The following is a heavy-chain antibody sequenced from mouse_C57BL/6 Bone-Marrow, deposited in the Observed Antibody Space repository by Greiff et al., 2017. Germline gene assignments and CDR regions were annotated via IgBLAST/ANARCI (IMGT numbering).Heavy chain of an antibody. V-gene: IGHV1-81*01. CDR2: IYPRSGNT. J-gene: IGHJ2*01. D-gene: IGHD1-1*01. Sequence: VQVVESGAELARPGASVKLSCKASGYTFTSYGISWVKQRTGQGLEWIGEIYPRSGNTYYNEKFKGKATLAADKSSSTAYMELRSLTSEDSAVYFCARSDYGSSHPYYCDYWGQGTTLTVSS. CDR3: ARSDYGSSHPYYCDY. CDR1: GYTFTSYG.